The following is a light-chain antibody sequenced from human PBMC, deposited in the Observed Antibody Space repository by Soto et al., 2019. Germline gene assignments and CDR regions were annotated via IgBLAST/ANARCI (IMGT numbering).Light chain of an antibody. J-gene: IGKJ4*01. Sequence: ERVIAQSPATLSVSPGEGATVSCRASQSVSSHLAWYQHKPGQAPRLLFYDASTRATGIPARFSGSGSGTDSTLTISSLEPEDFAVYYCQQYGSSPLFGGGTKVDIK. CDR3: QQYGSSPL. CDR1: QSVSSH. CDR2: DAS. V-gene: IGKV3-15*01.